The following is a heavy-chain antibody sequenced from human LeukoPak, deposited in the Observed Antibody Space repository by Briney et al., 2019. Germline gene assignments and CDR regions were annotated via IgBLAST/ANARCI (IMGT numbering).Heavy chain of an antibody. Sequence: SETLCLTCTASGGSISRDYWSWIRQPAGKGLEWIGRIYSSGSTNNNPPLNSRVTLSVDTSRNQFSLNLSSGTAAHTAVYYCARGAYSDSGFDYWGQGTLLPVST. CDR2: IYSSGST. J-gene: IGHJ4*02. CDR3: ARGAYSDSGFDY. V-gene: IGHV4-4*07. D-gene: IGHD2-21*01. CDR1: GGSISRDY.